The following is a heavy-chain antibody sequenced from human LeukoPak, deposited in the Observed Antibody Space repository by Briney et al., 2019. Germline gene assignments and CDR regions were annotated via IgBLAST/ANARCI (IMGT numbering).Heavy chain of an antibody. CDR2: IKQDGSEK. CDR3: ARGLGITIFGVVIKGLFDY. V-gene: IGHV3-7*04. J-gene: IGHJ4*02. CDR1: GFTFSSYC. Sequence: GGSLRLSCAAPGFTFSSYCMSWVRQAPGKGLEWVANIKQDGSEKYYVDSVKGRFTISRDNAKNSLYLQMNSLRAEDTAIYYCARGLGITIFGVVIKGLFDYWGQGTLVTVSS. D-gene: IGHD3-3*01.